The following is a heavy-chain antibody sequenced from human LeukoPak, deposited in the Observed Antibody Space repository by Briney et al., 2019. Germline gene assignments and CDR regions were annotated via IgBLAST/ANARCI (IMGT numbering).Heavy chain of an antibody. CDR1: GGSISSSSYY. V-gene: IGHV4-39*07. J-gene: IGHJ4*02. CDR3: ASNDSSGYTFDY. CDR2: INHSGST. D-gene: IGHD3-22*01. Sequence: SETLSLTCTVSGGSISSSSYYWGWIRQPPGKGLEWIGQINHSGSTNYNPSLKSRVTISVDTSKNQFSLKLNSVTAADTAVYYCASNDSSGYTFDYWGQGTLVIVSS.